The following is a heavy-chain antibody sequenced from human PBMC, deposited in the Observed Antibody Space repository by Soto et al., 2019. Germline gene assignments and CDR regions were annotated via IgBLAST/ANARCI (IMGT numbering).Heavy chain of an antibody. CDR1: GFTFSSYI. J-gene: IGHJ4*02. CDR2: ISSSSNTK. V-gene: IGHV3-48*02. Sequence: GGSLRLSCAASGFTFSSYIMNWVRQAPGKGLEWVSSISSSSNTKYYADSVKGRFTISRDNAKNSLYLQMNSLRDEDTAVYYCARDQSQYNWNNDFDYWGQGALVTVSS. CDR3: ARDQSQYNWNNDFDY. D-gene: IGHD1-20*01.